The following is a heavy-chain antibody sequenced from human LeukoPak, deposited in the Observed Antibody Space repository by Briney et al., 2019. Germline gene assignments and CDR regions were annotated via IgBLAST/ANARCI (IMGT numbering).Heavy chain of an antibody. Sequence: PGGSLRLSCAASGFTFSSYAMHWVRQAPGKGLEWVAVISYDGSNKYYADSVKGRFTISRDNSKNTLYLQMNSLRAEDTAVYYCARETYDFWSGYYIRHFFDYWGQGTLVTVSS. CDR1: GFTFSSYA. CDR3: ARETYDFWSGYYIRHFFDY. D-gene: IGHD3-3*01. CDR2: ISYDGSNK. V-gene: IGHV3-30-3*01. J-gene: IGHJ4*02.